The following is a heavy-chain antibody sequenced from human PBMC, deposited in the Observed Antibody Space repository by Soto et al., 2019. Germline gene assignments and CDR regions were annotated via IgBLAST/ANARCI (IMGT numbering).Heavy chain of an antibody. Sequence: ASVKVSCKASGYTFTGYYMHWVRQAPGQGLEWMGWINPNSGGTNYAQKFQGWVNMTRDTSISTAYMELSRLRSDDTAVYYGARDREQLAAYYYYGMDVWGQGTTVTVSS. CDR3: ARDREQLAAYYYYGMDV. J-gene: IGHJ6*02. CDR1: GYTFTGYY. V-gene: IGHV1-2*04. CDR2: INPNSGGT. D-gene: IGHD6-6*01.